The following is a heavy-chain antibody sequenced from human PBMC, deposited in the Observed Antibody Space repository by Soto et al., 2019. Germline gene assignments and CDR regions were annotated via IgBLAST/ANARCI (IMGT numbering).Heavy chain of an antibody. CDR3: ARHITMASGLDF. V-gene: IGHV4-31*03. J-gene: IGHJ4*02. D-gene: IGHD3-10*01. Sequence: QVQLLESGPGLVKASETLSLTCSISGDSISSGGYYWSWVRQRPGKSLERIGYVYFNENTYYNPSLKSRLTISVGTAKSQFSLRLSSVTAADAAVYYCARHITMASGLDFCGPGISVSVSS. CDR2: VYFNENT. CDR1: GDSISSGGYY.